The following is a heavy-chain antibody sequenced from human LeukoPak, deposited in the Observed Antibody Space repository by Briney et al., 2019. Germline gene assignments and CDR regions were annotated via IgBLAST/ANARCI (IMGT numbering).Heavy chain of an antibody. CDR1: VXSISSYY. CDR2: IYYSGST. CDR3: ASHYGSGFGY. V-gene: IGHV4-59*01. J-gene: IGHJ4*02. Sequence: PSETLSLTCTVSVXSISSYYWSWIRQPPGEGLEWIGYIYYSGSTNSNPSLKSRVTISIDTSKNQFSLKLNSVTAADTAMYYCASHYGSGFGYWGQGNLVTVSS. D-gene: IGHD3-10*01.